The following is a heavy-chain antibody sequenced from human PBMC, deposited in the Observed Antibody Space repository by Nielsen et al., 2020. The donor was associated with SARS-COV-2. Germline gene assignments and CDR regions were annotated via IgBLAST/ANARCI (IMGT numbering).Heavy chain of an antibody. V-gene: IGHV3-66*04. Sequence: HAAGQLLGWVSVVYSGGSKYYADSVKGRFTISRDNAKNSLYLQMNSLRAEDTAVYYCAGHPYCTNGVCYKYGMDVWGQGTTVTVSS. CDR3: AGHPYCTNGVCYKYGMDV. D-gene: IGHD2-8*01. J-gene: IGHJ6*02. CDR2: VYSGGSK.